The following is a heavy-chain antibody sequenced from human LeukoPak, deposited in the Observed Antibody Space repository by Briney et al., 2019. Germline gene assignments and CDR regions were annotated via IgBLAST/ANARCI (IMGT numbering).Heavy chain of an antibody. CDR2: ITISGSST. V-gene: IGHV3-23*01. Sequence: GGSLRLSCAASGLTFSSYGMSWVRQTPGKGLEWVSTITISGSSTYYADSVKGRFTISRDNSKNTLYLQMNSLRAEDTALYYCAKLAVAGTTSDYWGQGTLVTVSS. CDR3: AKLAVAGTTSDY. J-gene: IGHJ4*02. D-gene: IGHD6-19*01. CDR1: GLTFSSYG.